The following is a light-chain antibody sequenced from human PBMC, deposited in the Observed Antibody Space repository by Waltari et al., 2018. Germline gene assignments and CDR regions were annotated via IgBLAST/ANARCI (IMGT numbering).Light chain of an antibody. CDR2: GAS. CDR1: QSVSSN. Sequence: EIVMTQSPATLSVSPGERATLSCRASQSVSSNLAWYQQKPGQAPRLLMYGASTRATGIPARFSGSGSGTEFTLTISSLQSEDFALCYCQQYNNWPPRATFGGGTKVELK. CDR3: QQYNNWPPRAT. J-gene: IGKJ4*01. V-gene: IGKV3D-15*01.